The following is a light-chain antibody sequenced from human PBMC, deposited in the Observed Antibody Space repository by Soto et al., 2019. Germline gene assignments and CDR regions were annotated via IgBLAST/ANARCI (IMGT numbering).Light chain of an antibody. Sequence: EIVLTQSPATLSLSPGERATLSCRASKSVTNYLAWYQQKPGQAPRLLIYDASNRATGIPARFSGSGSGTDFTLTISSLEPEDFAVYYCQQRSNSWTFGQGTKVEI. CDR1: KSVTNY. V-gene: IGKV3-11*01. J-gene: IGKJ1*01. CDR2: DAS. CDR3: QQRSNSWT.